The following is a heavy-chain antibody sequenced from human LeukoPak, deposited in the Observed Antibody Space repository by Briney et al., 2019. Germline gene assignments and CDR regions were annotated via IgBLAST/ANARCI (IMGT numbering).Heavy chain of an antibody. CDR2: IYHSGST. Sequence: SETLSLTCAVSGYSISSGYYWGWIRQPPGKGLEWIGSIYHSGSTYYNPSLKSQVTISVDTSKNQFSLKLSSVTAADTAVYYCAREVLDFDYWGQGTLVTVSS. D-gene: IGHD2-2*03. J-gene: IGHJ4*02. CDR3: AREVLDFDY. V-gene: IGHV4-38-2*02. CDR1: GYSISSGYY.